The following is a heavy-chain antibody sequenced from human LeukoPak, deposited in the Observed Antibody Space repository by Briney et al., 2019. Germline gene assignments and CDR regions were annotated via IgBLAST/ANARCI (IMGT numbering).Heavy chain of an antibody. J-gene: IGHJ4*02. D-gene: IGHD7-27*01. V-gene: IGHV3-23*01. Sequence: GGSLRLSCTASGFTFSSYTMSWVRQAPGKGLKWVSTITTGGPNTYYADSVKGRFTVSRDDSKNTLYLQMNSLRAEDTAVYYCAKDGGLWVSAHWGDSWGRGTLVTVFS. CDR2: ITTGGPNT. CDR3: AKDGGLWVSAHWGDS. CDR1: GFTFSSYT.